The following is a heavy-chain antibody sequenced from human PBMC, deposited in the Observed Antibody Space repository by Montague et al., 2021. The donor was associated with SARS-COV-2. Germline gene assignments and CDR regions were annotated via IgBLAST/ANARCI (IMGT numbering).Heavy chain of an antibody. V-gene: IGHV4-39*01. D-gene: IGHD6-19*01. J-gene: IGHJ4*02. CDR1: GGSITSTNYY. Sequence: SETRSLTCTVSGGSITSTNYYWAWIRQPPGKGLEWIGSISFSWSTNHNPSLKSRVTMSVDTSMNQFSLRLSTVTATDTALYYCARQNHSRGWYEISFDYWGQGTLVTVSS. CDR2: ISFSWST. CDR3: ARQNHSRGWYEISFDY.